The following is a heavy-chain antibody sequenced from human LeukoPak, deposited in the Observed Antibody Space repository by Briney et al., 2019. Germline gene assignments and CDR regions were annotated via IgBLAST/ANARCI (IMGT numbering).Heavy chain of an antibody. CDR3: ARFRGGTGFDY. CDR2: ISSSGKS. D-gene: IGHD2-15*01. V-gene: IGHV4-39*01. CDR1: GVSISTTDFD. Sequence: TSETLSLTCAVSGVSISTTDFDWAWNPQPPGQGLEWIASISSSGKSYYNPYLMSRVTISVDTSKNQFSLNVTSVTAADAGLFYCARFRGGTGFDYWGRGILVIVSS. J-gene: IGHJ4*02.